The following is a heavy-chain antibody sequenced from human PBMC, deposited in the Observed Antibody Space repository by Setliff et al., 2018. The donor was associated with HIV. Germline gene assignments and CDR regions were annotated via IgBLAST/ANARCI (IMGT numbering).Heavy chain of an antibody. CDR1: GGSISSHY. V-gene: IGHV4-59*08. CDR3: ASRVYYYDSNNFLREEGFDP. J-gene: IGHJ5*02. D-gene: IGHD3-22*01. Sequence: SETLSLTCTVSGGSISSHYWSWVRQTPGKGLEWIGSISYSGSTNHNPSLKSRVTISIDTSKNQFSLKLTSVTAADSAVYYCASRVYYYDSNNFLREEGFDPWGQGTLVTVSS. CDR2: ISYSGST.